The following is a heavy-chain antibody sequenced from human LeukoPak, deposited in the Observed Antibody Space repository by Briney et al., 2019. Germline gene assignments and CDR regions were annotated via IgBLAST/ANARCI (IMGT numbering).Heavy chain of an antibody. CDR2: VNSDGTST. J-gene: IGHJ4*02. Sequence: GGSLRLSCAASGFTFSSYWMHWVRQVPGKGLVWVSRVNSDGTSTTYADSVKGRFTISRDNAKNSLYLQMNSLRAEDTALYSCALTRGSGFNVFDYWGQGTLVTVSS. V-gene: IGHV3-74*01. D-gene: IGHD3-10*01. CDR3: ALTRGSGFNVFDY. CDR1: GFTFSSYW.